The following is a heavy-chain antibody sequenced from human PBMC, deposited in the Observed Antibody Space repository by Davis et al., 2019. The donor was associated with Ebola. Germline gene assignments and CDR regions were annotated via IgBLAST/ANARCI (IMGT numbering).Heavy chain of an antibody. V-gene: IGHV4-30-2*01. Sequence: MPSETLSLTCAVSGGSISSGGYSWSWLRQPPGKGLEWIGYIYHSGSTYYNPSPKSRVTISADRSKNQFSLKLSSVTAADTAVYYCARTFDIWGQGTMVTVSS. CDR1: GGSISSGGYS. CDR2: IYHSGST. CDR3: ARTFDI. J-gene: IGHJ3*02.